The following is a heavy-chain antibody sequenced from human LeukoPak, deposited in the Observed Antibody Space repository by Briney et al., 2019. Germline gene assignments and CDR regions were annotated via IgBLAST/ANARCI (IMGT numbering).Heavy chain of an antibody. J-gene: IGHJ4*02. D-gene: IGHD6-13*01. Sequence: GKSLTLSCVVSGFNFDNFAMHWVRQPLGKGLEWVAVISHDGRTKYYADSMKGRITISRDNSKNTLFLQMNNLRSEDTAVYYCAKDGKLGGSSWFTLYFAYWGQGTLVTVSS. V-gene: IGHV3-30*04. CDR1: GFNFDNFA. CDR3: AKDGKLGGSSWFTLYFAY. CDR2: ISHDGRTK.